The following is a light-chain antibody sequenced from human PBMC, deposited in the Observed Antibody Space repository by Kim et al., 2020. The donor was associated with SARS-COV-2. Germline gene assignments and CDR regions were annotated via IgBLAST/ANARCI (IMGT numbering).Light chain of an antibody. CDR3: QQYNKWRT. CDR1: QSVSSD. V-gene: IGKV3-15*01. Sequence: VMTQSPATLSVSPGESATLSCRASQSVSSDLAWYQHKPGQAPRLLIYDASTRATGIPARFSGSGSGTEFTLTISSLQSEDFAVYYCQQYNKWRTFGQGTKVDIK. CDR2: DAS. J-gene: IGKJ1*01.